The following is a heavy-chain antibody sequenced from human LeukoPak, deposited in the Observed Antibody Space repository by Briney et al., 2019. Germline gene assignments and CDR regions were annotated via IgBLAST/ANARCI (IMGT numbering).Heavy chain of an antibody. CDR3: AKGGQNFDFWRFDY. V-gene: IGHV3-30-3*01. CDR1: GFTFSSYA. J-gene: IGHJ4*02. CDR2: ISYDGS. D-gene: IGHD3-3*01. Sequence: PGGSLRLSCAASGFTFSSYAMHWVRQAPGKGLEWVAVISYDGSNADSVKGRFTVSRDNSKNTLYLQMNSLRADDTAVYYCAKGGQNFDFWRFDYWGQGILVTVSS.